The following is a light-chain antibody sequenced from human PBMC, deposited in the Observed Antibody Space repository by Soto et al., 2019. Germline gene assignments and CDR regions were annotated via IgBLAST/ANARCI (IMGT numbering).Light chain of an antibody. CDR2: TAS. CDR3: QQSYSAPAT. J-gene: IGKJ4*01. V-gene: IGKV1-39*01. CDR1: QNINIY. Sequence: DIQMTQSPSSLSASVGDRVTITCRASQNINIYLNWYRQKPANAPELLIFTASRLQVGVPSRFSGSASGTDFTLVISGLQPEDFATYYCQQSYSAPATFGGGTKVEIK.